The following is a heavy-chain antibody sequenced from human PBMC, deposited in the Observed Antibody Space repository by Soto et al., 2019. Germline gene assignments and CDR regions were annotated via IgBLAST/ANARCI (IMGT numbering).Heavy chain of an antibody. V-gene: IGHV4-31*01. D-gene: IGHD3-3*01. J-gene: IGHJ6*02. CDR3: ASGLVLHITMFGVVIGSMDV. CDR1: GGSISSGGYY. Sequence: QVQLQESGPGLVKPSQTLSLTCNVSGGSISSGGYYWSWIRQHPGKGLKWIGYIYYSGSTYYNPSISSLVTISVDTSKNQFSLKLSSVTAADTAMYYCASGLVLHITMFGVVIGSMDVWGQGTTVTVSS. CDR2: IYYSGST.